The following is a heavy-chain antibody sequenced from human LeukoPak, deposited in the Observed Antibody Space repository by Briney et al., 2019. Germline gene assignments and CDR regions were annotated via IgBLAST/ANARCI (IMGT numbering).Heavy chain of an antibody. CDR3: ARVIASGSYLNWFDP. CDR2: IIPIFGTA. D-gene: IGHD1-26*01. Sequence: GASVKVSCKASGGTFSSDAISWVRQAPGQGLEWMGGIIPIFGTANYAQKFQGRVTITADESTSTAYMELSSLRSEDTAVYYCARVIASGSYLNWFDPWGQGTLVTVSS. CDR1: GGTFSSDA. V-gene: IGHV1-69*13. J-gene: IGHJ5*02.